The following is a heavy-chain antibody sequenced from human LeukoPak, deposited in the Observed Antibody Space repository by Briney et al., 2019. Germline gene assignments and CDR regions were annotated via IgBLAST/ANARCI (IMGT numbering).Heavy chain of an antibody. CDR3: ARRSQWLVGFV. J-gene: IGHJ4*02. V-gene: IGHV4-34*01. D-gene: IGHD6-19*01. Sequence: SETLSLTCAVYGGSFSGYYWSWIRQPPGKGLEWIGEINHSGSTNYNPSLKSRVTISVDTSKNQFSLKLSSVTAADTAVYYCARRSQWLVGFVWGQGTLVTVSS. CDR2: INHSGST. CDR1: GGSFSGYY.